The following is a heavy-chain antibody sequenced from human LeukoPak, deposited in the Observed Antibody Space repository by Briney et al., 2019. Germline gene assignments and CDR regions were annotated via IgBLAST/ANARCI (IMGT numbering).Heavy chain of an antibody. V-gene: IGHV3-53*01. CDR3: ARDPVDFGSAGSYRPGGLDY. CDR2: IYSGETT. D-gene: IGHD3-16*02. CDR1: GFTVSSNY. J-gene: IGHJ4*02. Sequence: PGGSLRLSCGGSGFTVSSNYMSWVRQAPGKGLEWVSVIYSGETTYYADSVKGRFTISRDKSKNTVYLQINHLRADDTAVYFCARDPVDFGSAGSYRPGGLDYWGQGTLVSVSS.